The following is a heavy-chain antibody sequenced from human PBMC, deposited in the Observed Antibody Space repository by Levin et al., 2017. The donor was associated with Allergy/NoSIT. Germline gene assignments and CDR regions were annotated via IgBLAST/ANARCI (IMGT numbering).Heavy chain of an antibody. Sequence: ASVKVSCKASGGTFSSYAISWVRQAPGQGLEWMGGIIPIFGTANYAQKFQGRVTITADESTSTAYMELSSLRSEDTAVYYCARYCSSTSCHHDYWGQGTLVTVSS. CDR2: IIPIFGTA. J-gene: IGHJ4*02. V-gene: IGHV1-69*13. CDR1: GGTFSSYA. CDR3: ARYCSSTSCHHDY. D-gene: IGHD2-2*01.